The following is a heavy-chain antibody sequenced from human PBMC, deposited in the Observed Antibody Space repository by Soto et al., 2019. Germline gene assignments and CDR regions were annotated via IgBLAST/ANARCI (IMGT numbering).Heavy chain of an antibody. CDR2: TRNKANSYTT. CDR3: ARGDFWSGYYYDY. CDR1: GFTFSDHY. V-gene: IGHV3-72*01. J-gene: IGHJ4*02. D-gene: IGHD3-3*01. Sequence: GGSLRLSCAASGFTFSDHYMDWVRQAPGKGLEWVGRTRNKANSYTTEYAASVKGRFTISRDDSKNSLYLQMNSLKTEDTAVYYCARGDFWSGYYYDYWGQGTLVTVSS.